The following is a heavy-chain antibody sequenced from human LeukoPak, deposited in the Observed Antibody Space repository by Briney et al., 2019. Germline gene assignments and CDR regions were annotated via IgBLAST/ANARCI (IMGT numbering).Heavy chain of an antibody. V-gene: IGHV3-48*03. J-gene: IGHJ6*03. CDR2: ISSSGSII. Sequence: GGSLRLSCAASGFTFSSYEMHWVRQAPGKGLEWVSYISSSGSIIYYADSVKGRFTISRGHTKNSLYLQTNSLKTEDTAVYYCTTVVVAGPSFYYYYYMDVWGKGTTVTISS. CDR3: TTVVVAGPSFYYYYYMDV. CDR1: GFTFSSYE. D-gene: IGHD2-15*01.